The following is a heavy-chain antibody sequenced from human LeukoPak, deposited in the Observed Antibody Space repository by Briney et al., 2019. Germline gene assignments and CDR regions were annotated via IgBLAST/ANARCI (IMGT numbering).Heavy chain of an antibody. CDR2: IIPIFGTA. CDR1: GGTFSSYA. Sequence: SVKVSCKASGGTFSSYAISWVRQAPGQGLEWMGGIIPIFGTANYAQKFQGRVTITADESTSTAYMELSRLRSDDTAVYYCAREWWLVQRWDAFDIWGQGTMVTVSS. J-gene: IGHJ3*02. CDR3: AREWWLVQRWDAFDI. D-gene: IGHD6-19*01. V-gene: IGHV1-69*13.